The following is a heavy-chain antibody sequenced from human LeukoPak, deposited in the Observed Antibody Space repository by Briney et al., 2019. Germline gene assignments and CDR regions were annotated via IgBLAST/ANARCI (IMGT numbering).Heavy chain of an antibody. J-gene: IGHJ5*02. CDR3: ARRGYGSSGYPNWFAP. D-gene: IGHD3-22*01. CDR2: ISSSSSTI. CDR1: GFTFSSYC. V-gene: IGHV3-48*02. Sequence: GGSLRLSCAASGFTFSSYCMNWIRQAPGKGLEWISYISSSSSTIYSADSVPGRFTISRDNAKNSLSLQMTSLPDEHPAVSSCARRGYGSSGYPNWFAPWGQEPLVTVSS.